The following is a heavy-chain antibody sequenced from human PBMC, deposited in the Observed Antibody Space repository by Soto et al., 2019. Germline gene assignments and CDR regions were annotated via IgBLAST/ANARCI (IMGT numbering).Heavy chain of an antibody. V-gene: IGHV4-4*02. J-gene: IGHJ5*02. CDR1: GGSISSSNW. Sequence: SETLSLTSAVSGGSISSSNWWSWVRQPPGKGLEWIGEIYHSGSTNYNPSPKSRVTISVDKSKNQFSLKLSSVTAADTAVYYCASAALGYCSGGSCYPGWFDPWGQGTLVTVSS. CDR2: IYHSGST. CDR3: ASAALGYCSGGSCYPGWFDP. D-gene: IGHD2-15*01.